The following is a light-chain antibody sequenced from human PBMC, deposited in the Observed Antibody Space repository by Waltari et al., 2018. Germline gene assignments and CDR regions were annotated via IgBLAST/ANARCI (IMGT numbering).Light chain of an antibody. Sequence: QSVLTQPPSASGTPGQRVTISCSGSSSNIGSNTVNWYQQLPGTAPKRLIYSNNQPPAGIPDRFSGSKSGTSASLAISGLQSEDEADYYGAAWDDSLNGWVFGGGTKLTVL. V-gene: IGLV1-44*01. J-gene: IGLJ3*02. CDR2: SNN. CDR3: AAWDDSLNGWV. CDR1: SSNIGSNT.